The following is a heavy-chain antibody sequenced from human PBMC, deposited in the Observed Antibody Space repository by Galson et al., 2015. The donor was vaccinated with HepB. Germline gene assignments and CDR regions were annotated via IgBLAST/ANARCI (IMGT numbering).Heavy chain of an antibody. J-gene: IGHJ6*02. CDR1: EFTFSDYY. CDR2: ISSSGTTI. D-gene: IGHD5-18*01. V-gene: IGHV3-11*01. Sequence: SLRLSCAASEFTFSDYYMSWIRRAPGKGLEWISYISSSGTTIYYADSVKGRFTISRDNAKNSLYLQMNSLRAEDTAVYYCARDLWMQPNYYYHYGMDVWGQGTTVTVSS. CDR3: ARDLWMQPNYYYHYGMDV.